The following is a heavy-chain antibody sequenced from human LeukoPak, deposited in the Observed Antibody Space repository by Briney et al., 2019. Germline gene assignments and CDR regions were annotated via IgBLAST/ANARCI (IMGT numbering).Heavy chain of an antibody. J-gene: IGHJ5*02. CDR3: ARRCCRGYYGSGSYGARSNWFDP. D-gene: IGHD3-10*01. Sequence: PSETLSLTCTVSGGSISSSSYYWGWIRQPPGKGLEWIGSIYYSGSTYYNPSLKSRVTISVDTSKNQFSLKLSSVTAPDTDVYYCARRCCRGYYGSGSYGARSNWFDPWGQGTLVTVSS. CDR1: GGSISSSSYY. V-gene: IGHV4-39*01. CDR2: IYYSGST.